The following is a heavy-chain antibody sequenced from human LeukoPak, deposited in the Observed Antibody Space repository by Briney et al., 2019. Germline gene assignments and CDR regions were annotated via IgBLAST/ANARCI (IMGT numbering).Heavy chain of an antibody. V-gene: IGHV3-23*01. J-gene: IGHJ1*01. CDR3: AKDEYYGEEYFQH. Sequence: PGGSLRLSCAASGFTFDTYAMSWVRQAPGKGLEWVSAISGSGVGTYYADSVKGRFTISRDNSKNTLYLQMNSLRAEDTAVYYCAKDEYYGEEYFQHWGQGTLVTVSS. D-gene: IGHD3-10*01. CDR2: ISGSGVGT. CDR1: GFTFDTYA.